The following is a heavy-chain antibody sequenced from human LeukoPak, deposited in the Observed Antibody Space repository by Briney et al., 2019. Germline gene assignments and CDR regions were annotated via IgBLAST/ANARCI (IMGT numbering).Heavy chain of an antibody. CDR1: GGPISSHY. D-gene: IGHD3-3*01. CDR3: ARGASDTYYDFWSGYYNGYYYYYMDV. Sequence: SETLSLTCTVSGGPISSHYWSWIRQPPGKGLEWIGYIYYSGSTNYNPSLKSRVTISVDTSKNQFSLKLSSVTAADTAVYYCARGASDTYYDFWSGYYNGYYYYYMDVWGKGTTVTVSS. CDR2: IYYSGST. J-gene: IGHJ6*03. V-gene: IGHV4-59*11.